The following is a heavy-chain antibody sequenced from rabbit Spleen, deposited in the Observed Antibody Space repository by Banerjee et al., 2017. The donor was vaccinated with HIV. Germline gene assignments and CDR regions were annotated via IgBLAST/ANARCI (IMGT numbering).Heavy chain of an antibody. CDR3: AREVEIYGGYAGSGYPNYGMDL. V-gene: IGHV1S43*01. CDR1: GIDFSNYYY. Sequence: QEQLEESGGGLVKPGGTLTLTCKASGIDFSNYYYIFWVRQAPGKGLELIAWIYTTNGSTWYASWVNGRFTISKTSSTTVTLQMTSLTAADTATYFCAREVEIYGGYAGSGYPNYGMDLWGPGTLVTVS. J-gene: IGHJ6*01. D-gene: IGHD4-2*01. CDR2: IYTTNGST.